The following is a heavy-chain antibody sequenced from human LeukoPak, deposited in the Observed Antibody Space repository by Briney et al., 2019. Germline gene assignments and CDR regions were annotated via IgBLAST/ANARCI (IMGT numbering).Heavy chain of an antibody. CDR1: GGSISSYY. V-gene: IGHV4-59*01. Sequence: SETLSLTCTVSGGSISSYYWSWIRQPPGKGLEWIGYIYYSGSTNYNPSLKSRVTISVDTSKNQFSLKLSSVTAADTAVYYCARVVTMVRGVIIRYFDYWGQGTLVTVSS. CDR2: IYYSGST. CDR3: ARVVTMVRGVIIRYFDY. D-gene: IGHD3-10*01. J-gene: IGHJ4*02.